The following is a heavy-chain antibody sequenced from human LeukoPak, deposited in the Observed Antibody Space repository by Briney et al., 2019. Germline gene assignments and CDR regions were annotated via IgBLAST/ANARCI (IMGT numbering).Heavy chain of an antibody. J-gene: IGHJ4*02. Sequence: PVASVKVSCKASGYTFSGYYIHWVRQAPGQGLEWMGMINPSGGSTTYAQKFQGRVTLTRDMSTSTLYMELSSLGSEDTAIYYCARDSNYYDSSDYYYEGLYYFDYWGQGTLVTVSS. CDR3: ARDSNYYDSSDYYYEGLYYFDY. CDR2: INPSGGST. D-gene: IGHD3-22*01. V-gene: IGHV1-46*01. CDR1: GYTFSGYY.